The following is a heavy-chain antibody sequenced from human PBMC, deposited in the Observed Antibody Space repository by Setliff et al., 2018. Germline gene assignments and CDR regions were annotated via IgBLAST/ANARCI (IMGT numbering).Heavy chain of an antibody. CDR1: QYTFTAYY. CDR2: INPNNGGT. CDR3: ARSPTQTTGSHYLGYYYYYMDF. D-gene: IGHD1-26*01. Sequence: ASVKVSCKASQYTFTAYYLHWVRQAPGQGLEWMGWINPNNGGTKYAQKFQGRVTMTRDTSISTGYMELSRLRYDDTAVYYCARSPTQTTGSHYLGYYYYYMDFWGKGTTVTVSS. V-gene: IGHV1-2*02. J-gene: IGHJ6*03.